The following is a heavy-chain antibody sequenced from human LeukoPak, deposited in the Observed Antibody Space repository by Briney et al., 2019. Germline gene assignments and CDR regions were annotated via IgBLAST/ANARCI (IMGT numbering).Heavy chain of an antibody. J-gene: IGHJ4*02. CDR1: GYTFTSYY. CDR3: ARSTPWAPIPTLFDY. CDR2: INPSGGST. D-gene: IGHD1-26*01. Sequence: ASVKVSCKASGYTFTSYYMHWVRQAPGQGLEWMGIINPSGGSTSYAQKFQGRVTMTRDTSTSTVYMELSSLRSEDMAVYYCARSTPWAPIPTLFDYWGQGTLVTVSS. V-gene: IGHV1-46*01.